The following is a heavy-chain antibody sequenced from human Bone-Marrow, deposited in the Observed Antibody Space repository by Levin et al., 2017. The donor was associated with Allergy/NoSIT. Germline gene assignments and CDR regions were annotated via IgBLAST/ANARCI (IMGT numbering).Heavy chain of an antibody. D-gene: IGHD2-2*01. V-gene: IGHV3-23*01. Sequence: GGSLRLSCAASGFTFSSYAMSWVRQAPGKGLEWVSAISGSGGSTYYADSVKGRFTISRDNSKNTLYLQMNSLRAEDTAVYYCAKGVHCSSTSCPSNWFDPWGQGTLVTVSS. CDR2: ISGSGGST. J-gene: IGHJ5*02. CDR1: GFTFSSYA. CDR3: AKGVHCSSTSCPSNWFDP.